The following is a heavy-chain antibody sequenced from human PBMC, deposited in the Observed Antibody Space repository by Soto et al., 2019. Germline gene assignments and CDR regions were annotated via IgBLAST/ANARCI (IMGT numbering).Heavy chain of an antibody. Sequence: QVQLVQSGAEVKKPGSSVKVSCKASGGTFSRYAISWVRQAPGQGLQWMGGIIPIFGTANYAQKFQDRVTITAAEFTSTAYMELSSLRSEDTAVYYCARDREDIVVVPAADWGQGTLVTVSS. V-gene: IGHV1-69*01. CDR3: ARDREDIVVVPAAD. D-gene: IGHD2-2*01. CDR2: IIPIFGTA. J-gene: IGHJ4*02. CDR1: GGTFSRYA.